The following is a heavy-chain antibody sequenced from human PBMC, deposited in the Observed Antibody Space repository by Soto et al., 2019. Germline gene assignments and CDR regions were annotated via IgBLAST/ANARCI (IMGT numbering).Heavy chain of an antibody. CDR1: GGTFSRYS. D-gene: IGHD2-2*01. J-gene: IGHJ6*02. CDR3: WGEVVGDIVVIPAADYYYYGMDV. CDR2: IIPIFGTE. Sequence: ASVKVSCQPSGGTFSRYSLSGVRQAPGRGREGMGGIIPIFGTENYEQKSQDRVTNIADDSTSTAYMELSRRRSDDNAVDYCWGEVVGDIVVIPAADYYYYGMDVWGQGTTVTVSS. V-gene: IGHV1-69*13.